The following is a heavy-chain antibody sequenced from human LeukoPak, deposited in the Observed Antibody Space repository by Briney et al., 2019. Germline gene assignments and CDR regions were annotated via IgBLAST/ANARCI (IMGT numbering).Heavy chain of an antibody. V-gene: IGHV5-51*01. CDR3: ARVLIRGDEIDY. Sequence: GESLKISCKSSGYSFTTYWIAWGRQTPGKGLEWMGVIYPGDSDTRYSPSFQGQVTISADKSISTAYLQWTSLKASDSAMYYCARVLIRGDEIDYWGQGTLVTVSS. CDR2: IYPGDSDT. D-gene: IGHD2-21*01. CDR1: GYSFTTYW. J-gene: IGHJ4*02.